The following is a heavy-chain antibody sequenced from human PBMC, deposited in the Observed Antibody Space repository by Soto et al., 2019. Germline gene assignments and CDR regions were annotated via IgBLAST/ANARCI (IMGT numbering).Heavy chain of an antibody. CDR1: GVTFSSYA. V-gene: IGHV3-23*01. CDR2: ISGSGGST. Sequence: GGSLRLSCAASGVTFSSYAMSWVRQAPGKGLEWVSAISGSGGSTYYADSVKGRFTISRDNSKNTLYLQMNSLRAEDTAVYYCAKDGNPILYLNGHYRLGWFDPWGQGPLVTGSS. D-gene: IGHD3-9*01. J-gene: IGHJ5*02. CDR3: AKDGNPILYLNGHYRLGWFDP.